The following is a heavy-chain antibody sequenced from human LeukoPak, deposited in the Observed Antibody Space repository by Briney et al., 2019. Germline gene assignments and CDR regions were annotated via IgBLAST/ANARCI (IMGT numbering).Heavy chain of an antibody. CDR3: ARWPGPRWFGDYYFDY. D-gene: IGHD3-10*01. J-gene: IGHJ4*02. CDR2: ISAYNGNT. Sequence: ASVKVSCKASGYTFTSYDINWVRQATGQGLEWMGWISAYNGNTNYAQKLQGRVTMTTDTSTSTAYMELRSLRSDGTAVYYCARWPGPRWFGDYYFDYWGQGTLVTVSS. V-gene: IGHV1-18*01. CDR1: GYTFTSYD.